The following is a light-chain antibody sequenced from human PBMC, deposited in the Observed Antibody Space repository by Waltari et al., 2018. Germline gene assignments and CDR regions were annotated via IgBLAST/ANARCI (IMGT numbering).Light chain of an antibody. V-gene: IGKV1-5*03. Sequence: DIQMTQSPSTLSASVGDRFSITCRANQSINKWLAWYQQKPGKAPKLLIYKASSLESGVPSRFSGSGSGREFTLTISSLQPDDFAAYYCQQYNSYSLLSFGGGTKVEIK. CDR1: QSINKW. J-gene: IGKJ4*01. CDR2: KAS. CDR3: QQYNSYSLLS.